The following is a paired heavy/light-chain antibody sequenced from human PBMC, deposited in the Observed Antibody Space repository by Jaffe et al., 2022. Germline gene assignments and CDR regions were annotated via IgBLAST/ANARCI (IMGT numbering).Light chain of an antibody. Sequence: VIWMTQSPSLLSASTGDRVTISCRMSQGISSYLAWYQQKPGKAPELLIYAASTLQSGVPSRFSGSGSGTDFTLTISCLQSEDFATYYCQQYYSFPWTFGQGTKVEIK. CDR1: QGISSY. CDR3: QQYYSFPWT. V-gene: IGKV1D-8*01. J-gene: IGKJ1*01. CDR2: AAS.
Heavy chain of an antibody. D-gene: IGHD3-9*01. J-gene: IGHJ4*02. V-gene: IGHV3-48*03. CDR1: GFTFSSYE. Sequence: EVQLVESGGGLVQPGGSLRLSCAASGFTFSSYEMNWVRQAPGKGLEWVSYISSSGSTIYYADSVKGRFTISRDNAKNSLYLQMNSLRAEDTAVYYCARTLHTYYDILTGSPPPFDYWGQGTLVTVSS. CDR3: ARTLHTYYDILTGSPPPFDY. CDR2: ISSSGSTI.